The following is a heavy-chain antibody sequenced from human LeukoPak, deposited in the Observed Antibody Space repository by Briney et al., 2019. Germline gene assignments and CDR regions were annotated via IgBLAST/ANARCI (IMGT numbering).Heavy chain of an antibody. D-gene: IGHD6-19*01. J-gene: IGHJ4*02. V-gene: IGHV5-51*01. CDR1: GYSFTSYW. Sequence: GESLKISCKGSGYSFTSYWIGWVRQMPGKGLEWMGIIYPGDSDTRYSPSFQGQVTISADKSISTAYLQWSSLKASDTAMYYCARLAPPGPPGNRIAVAGRGYFDYWGQGTLVTVSS. CDR3: ARLAPPGPPGNRIAVAGRGYFDY. CDR2: IYPGDSDT.